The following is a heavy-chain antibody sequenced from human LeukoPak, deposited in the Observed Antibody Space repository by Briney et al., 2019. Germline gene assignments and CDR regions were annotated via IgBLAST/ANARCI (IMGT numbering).Heavy chain of an antibody. V-gene: IGHV3-23*01. Sequence: GGSLRLSCAASGYTFSSYSMTWVRQAPGKGLEWVSGISDSGDSTYYADSVKGRFTISRDNSRNTLYLEMNSLRAEDTAVYYCTKWSGFGNDWGQGTLVTVSS. D-gene: IGHD3-10*01. CDR1: GYTFSSYS. CDR2: ISDSGDST. CDR3: TKWSGFGND. J-gene: IGHJ4*02.